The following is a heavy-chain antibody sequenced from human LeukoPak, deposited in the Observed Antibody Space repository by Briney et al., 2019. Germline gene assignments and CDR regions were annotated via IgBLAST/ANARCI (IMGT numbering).Heavy chain of an antibody. CDR3: ASQLGGTTFH. D-gene: IGHD1-1*01. Sequence: SETLSLTCTVSGVSISTYYWSXXRQPPGKGLEWIGYVYYSGITXYNPSLKSRVSXSVDTSKNQFSLKLSSVTAADTAVYFCASQLGGTTFHWGQGTLVTVSS. V-gene: IGHV4-59*01. CDR1: GVSISTYY. CDR2: VYYSGIT. J-gene: IGHJ4*02.